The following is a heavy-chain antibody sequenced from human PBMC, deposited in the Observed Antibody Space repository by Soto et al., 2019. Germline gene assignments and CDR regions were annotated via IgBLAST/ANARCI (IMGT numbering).Heavy chain of an antibody. J-gene: IGHJ6*02. D-gene: IGHD6-13*01. Sequence: ESLQISCKGSGYSFTSYLISWVRQMPGKGLECMGRIDPSDSYTNYSPSFQGHVTISADKSISTAYLQWSSLKASDTAMYYCARKYGSSWSGSYYYYGIDVWGQGTTVTVSS. V-gene: IGHV5-10-1*01. CDR1: GYSFTSYL. CDR2: IDPSDSYT. CDR3: ARKYGSSWSGSYYYYGIDV.